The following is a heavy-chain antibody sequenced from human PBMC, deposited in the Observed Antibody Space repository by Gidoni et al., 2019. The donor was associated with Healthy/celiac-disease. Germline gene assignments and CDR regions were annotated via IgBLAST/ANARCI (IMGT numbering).Heavy chain of an antibody. J-gene: IGHJ4*02. CDR1: GFTFSGSA. Sequence: EVQLVESGGGLVQPGRSLKLSCAASGFTFSGSAMHWVRQASGKGLEWVGRIRSKANSYATAYAASVKGRFTISRDDSKNTAYLQMNSLKTEDTAVYYCTVCSGGSCYYFDYWGQGTLVTVSS. V-gene: IGHV3-73*01. CDR3: TVCSGGSCYYFDY. D-gene: IGHD2-15*01. CDR2: IRSKANSYAT.